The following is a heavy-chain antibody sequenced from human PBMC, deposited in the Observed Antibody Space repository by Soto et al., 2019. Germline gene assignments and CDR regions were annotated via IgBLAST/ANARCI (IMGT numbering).Heavy chain of an antibody. CDR3: AGSLGIAAAGKGNWFDP. V-gene: IGHV1-69*02. CDR2: IIPILGIA. Sequence: QVQLVQSGAEVKKPGSSVKVSCKASGGTFSSYTISWVRQAPGQGLGWMGRIIPILGIANYAQKFQGRVTITADKSTSTAYMELNSLRSEDTAVYYCAGSLGIAAAGKGNWFDPWGQGTLVTVSS. CDR1: GGTFSSYT. J-gene: IGHJ5*02. D-gene: IGHD6-13*01.